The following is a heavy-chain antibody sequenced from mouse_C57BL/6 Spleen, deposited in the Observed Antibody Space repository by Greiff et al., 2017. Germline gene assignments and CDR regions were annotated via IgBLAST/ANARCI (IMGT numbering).Heavy chain of an antibody. J-gene: IGHJ4*01. CDR2: IYPGSGNT. CDR1: GYSFTSYY. Sequence: QVQLQQSGPELVKPGASVKISCKASGYSFTSYYIHWVKQRPGQGLEWIGWIYPGSGNTKYNEKFKGKATLTADTSSSTAYMQLSSLTSEDSAVYYCARCDYGSSEAMDYWGQGTSVTVSS. CDR3: ARCDYGSSEAMDY. D-gene: IGHD1-1*01. V-gene: IGHV1-66*01.